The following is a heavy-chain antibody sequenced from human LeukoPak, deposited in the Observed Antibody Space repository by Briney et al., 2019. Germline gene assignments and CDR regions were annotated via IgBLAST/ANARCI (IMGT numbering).Heavy chain of an antibody. D-gene: IGHD6-19*01. V-gene: IGHV3-23*01. J-gene: IGHJ4*02. Sequence: GGSLRLSCVVSGFTFSNLAMGWVRQAPGKGLEWVSVISDSGGTTYYADSVKARFTISRDNTRNTLYQQMNSLRVDDTAVYYCAKDARRYSGWYFFDHWGQGTLVTVSS. CDR2: ISDSGGTT. CDR1: GFTFSNLA. CDR3: AKDARRYSGWYFFDH.